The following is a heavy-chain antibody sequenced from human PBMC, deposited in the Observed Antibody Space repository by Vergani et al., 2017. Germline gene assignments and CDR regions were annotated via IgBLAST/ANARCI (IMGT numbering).Heavy chain of an antibody. D-gene: IGHD3-9*01. J-gene: IGHJ4*02. Sequence: QVQLVESGGGVVQPGGSLRLSCAASGFTFSSYGMHWVRQAPGKGLEWVAVISYDGSNKYYADSVKGRFTISRDNSKNTLYLQMNSLRAEDTAVYYCAKGLALKITIFGDYWGQGTLVTVSS. CDR1: GFTFSSYG. V-gene: IGHV3-30*18. CDR3: AKGLALKITIFGDY. CDR2: ISYDGSNK.